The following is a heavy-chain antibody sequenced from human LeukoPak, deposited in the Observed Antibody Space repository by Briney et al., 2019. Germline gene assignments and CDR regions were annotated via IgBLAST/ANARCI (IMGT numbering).Heavy chain of an antibody. V-gene: IGHV4-34*01. CDR3: ARGGMAIFGVVTTPPHWFDP. Sequence: SETLSLTCAVYGGSFSGYYWSWIRQPPGKGLEWIGEINHSGSTNYNPSLKSRVTISVDTSKNQFSLKLSSVTAADTAVYYCARGGMAIFGVVTTPPHWFDPWGQGTLVTVSS. D-gene: IGHD3-3*01. CDR1: GGSFSGYY. CDR2: INHSGST. J-gene: IGHJ5*02.